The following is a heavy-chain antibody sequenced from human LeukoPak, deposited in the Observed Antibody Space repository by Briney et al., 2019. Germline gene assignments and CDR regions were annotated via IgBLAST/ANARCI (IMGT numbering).Heavy chain of an antibody. V-gene: IGHV3-7*01. CDR2: IKQDGSEK. CDR3: ARDSSTGLWSHYMDV. J-gene: IGHJ6*03. D-gene: IGHD3-3*01. CDR1: GFTFSSYW. Sequence: GGSLRLSCAASGFTFSSYWMTWVRQAPGKGLEWVANIKQDGSEKYYVDSVKGRFTVSRDNAKNSLYLQMNSLRAEDRAVFYCARDSSTGLWSHYMDVWGKGTTVTVSS.